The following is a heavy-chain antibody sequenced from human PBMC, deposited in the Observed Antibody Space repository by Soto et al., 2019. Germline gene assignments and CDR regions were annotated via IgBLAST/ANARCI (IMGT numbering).Heavy chain of an antibody. V-gene: IGHV3-74*01. CDR3: ARDLAGVDDS. J-gene: IGHJ4*02. CDR2: VNPDGTTT. D-gene: IGHD7-27*01. Sequence: EVQLVESGGGLVQPGGSLRLSCAASGFTFSTYWMHWVRQVPGKGLVWVSRVNPDGTTTNYAASVKGRFTISRDNAKNTLHLQMNSLRVYDTAVYFCARDLAGVDDSWGQGTLVTVSS. CDR1: GFTFSTYW.